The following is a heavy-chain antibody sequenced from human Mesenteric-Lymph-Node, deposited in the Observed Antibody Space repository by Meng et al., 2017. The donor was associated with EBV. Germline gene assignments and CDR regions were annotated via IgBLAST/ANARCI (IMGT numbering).Heavy chain of an antibody. D-gene: IGHD2-15*01. CDR3: ARDQRGYCSGGSCPNWFDP. V-gene: IGHV4-4*02. CDR2: IYHSGST. CDR1: GGPISSSNW. Sequence: QVQLQESGPGLVKPSGTLSLTCAVPGGPISSSNWWSWVRQPPGKGLEWIGEIYHSGSTNYNPSLKSRVTISVDKSKNQFSLKLSSVTAADTAVYYCARDQRGYCSGGSCPNWFDPWGQGTLVTVSS. J-gene: IGHJ5*02.